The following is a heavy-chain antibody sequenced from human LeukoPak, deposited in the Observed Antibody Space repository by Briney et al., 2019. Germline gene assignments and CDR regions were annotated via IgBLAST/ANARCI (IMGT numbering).Heavy chain of an antibody. V-gene: IGHV3-48*03. CDR2: ISSSGSTI. J-gene: IGHJ5*02. D-gene: IGHD5-18*01. Sequence: GGSLRLSCAASGFTFSSYEMNWVRQAPGKGLEWVSYISSSGSTIYYADSVKGRFTISRDNAKNSLYLQMNSLRAEDTAVYYCARHRGYSQENWFDPWGQGTLVTVSS. CDR3: ARHRGYSQENWFDP. CDR1: GFTFSSYE.